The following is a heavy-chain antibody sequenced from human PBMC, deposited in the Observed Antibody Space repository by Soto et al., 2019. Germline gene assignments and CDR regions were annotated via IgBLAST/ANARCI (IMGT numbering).Heavy chain of an antibody. J-gene: IGHJ4*02. D-gene: IGHD1-26*01. CDR2: ISGDGGGT. V-gene: IGHV3-23*01. CDR3: AKLSSESHTGY. CDR1: GFTFSNYA. Sequence: GGSLRLSCAPSGFTFSNYAMIWVRQAPGKGLEWVSAISGDGGGTYYADSVKGRFTISRDNSRNTLYLQMNNLRAEDTAIYYCAKLSSESHTGYWRQGTLVTVSS.